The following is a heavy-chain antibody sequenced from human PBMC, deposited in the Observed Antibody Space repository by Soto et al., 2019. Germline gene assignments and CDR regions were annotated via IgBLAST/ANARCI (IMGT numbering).Heavy chain of an antibody. J-gene: IGHJ6*02. V-gene: IGHV3-74*01. D-gene: IGHD2-21*01. Sequence: EVQLVESGGGLVQPGGSLRLSCAASGFTFSSYWMNWVRQAPGKGLVWVSPINSDGSSTSYVDSVKGRFTISRDNAKNTLFLQMNSLRAEDTAVYYCARRDQIAYYYGMDVWGQGTTVTVSS. CDR3: ARRDQIAYYYGMDV. CDR2: INSDGSST. CDR1: GFTFSSYW.